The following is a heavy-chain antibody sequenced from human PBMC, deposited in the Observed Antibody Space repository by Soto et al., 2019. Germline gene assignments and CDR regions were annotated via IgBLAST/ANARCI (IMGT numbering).Heavy chain of an antibody. CDR2: ISAYNDNT. D-gene: IGHD2-15*01. CDR3: ARGVDCSGGSCFSFYYYYYGFDV. J-gene: IGHJ6*02. CDR1: GYTFTSYG. Sequence: QVQLVQSGTEVKKPGASVKVSCKASGYTFTSYGISWVRQAPGQGLEWMGWISAYNDNTIYTQKLQGRVTMTTDTSTNTAYMELRSLRSDDTAVYYCARGVDCSGGSCFSFYYYYYGFDVWGQGTTLTVSS. V-gene: IGHV1-18*04.